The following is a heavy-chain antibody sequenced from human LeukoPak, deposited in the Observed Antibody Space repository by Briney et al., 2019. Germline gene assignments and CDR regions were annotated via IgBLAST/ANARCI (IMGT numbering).Heavy chain of an antibody. Sequence: ASVKVSYKASGYTFTSYGISWVRQAPGQGLEWMGIISPSDGTTSYAQRFQGRVTMTRDMSTSTVFMELSTLRSEDTAIYYCARDQRGSSSWESYFDYWGQGTLVTVSS. D-gene: IGHD6-13*01. CDR2: ISPSDGTT. CDR1: GYTFTSYG. V-gene: IGHV1-46*01. J-gene: IGHJ4*02. CDR3: ARDQRGSSSWESYFDY.